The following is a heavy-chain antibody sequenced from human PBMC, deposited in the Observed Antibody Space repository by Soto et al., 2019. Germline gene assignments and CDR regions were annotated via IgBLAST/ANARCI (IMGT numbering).Heavy chain of an antibody. CDR2: IYTGGGT. J-gene: IGHJ4*02. Sequence: EVQLVESGGGLVQPGGSLRLSCAASGFTGSSNYMSRVRQAPGKGLEWVSVIYTGGGTFYADSVKGRFTISRDNSKNTLHLQMSSLRAEDTAVYYCARGEGDYWGQGTLVTVSS. V-gene: IGHV3-66*01. CDR1: GFTGSSNY. CDR3: ARGEGDY.